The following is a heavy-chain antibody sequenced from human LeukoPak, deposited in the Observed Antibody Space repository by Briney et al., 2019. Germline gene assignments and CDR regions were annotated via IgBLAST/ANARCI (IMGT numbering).Heavy chain of an antibody. Sequence: PSETLSLTCAVSGGSISSSNWWSWVRQPPGKGLEWIGEIYHSGSTNYNPSLKSRVTISVDTSKNQFSLKLSSVTAADTAVYYCARGLGQWLVPAFFSYWGQGTLVTVSS. CDR3: ARGLGQWLVPAFFSY. V-gene: IGHV4-4*02. CDR2: IYHSGST. CDR1: GGSISSSNW. D-gene: IGHD6-19*01. J-gene: IGHJ4*02.